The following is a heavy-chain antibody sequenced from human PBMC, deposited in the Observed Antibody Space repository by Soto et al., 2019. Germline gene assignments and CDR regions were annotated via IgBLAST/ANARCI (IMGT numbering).Heavy chain of an antibody. D-gene: IGHD3-16*01. Sequence: QVQLVQSGDEVKKPGASVKVSCKASGYIFVNYGIAWVRQAPGQGLEWMGWISPYTGNTHSARKVQGRLTMTTDTSTRTAYMDLGSLTSDDSAVYYFVMVDNYVTPTPQDVWGQGTTVTVSS. CDR3: VMVDNYVTPTPQDV. CDR2: ISPYTGNT. CDR1: GYIFVNYG. J-gene: IGHJ6*02. V-gene: IGHV1-18*01.